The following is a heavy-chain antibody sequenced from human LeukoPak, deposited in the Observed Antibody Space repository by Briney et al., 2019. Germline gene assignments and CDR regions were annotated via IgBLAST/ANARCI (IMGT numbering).Heavy chain of an antibody. Sequence: ASVKVSCKATGYTFVTHGITWVRQAPGQGLEWMGWISSDNANTKYAQKVQGRVTMSTDTSTSTVYMELRSLISDDTGVYYCARGQTNRLLWVGELVSNINPFDYWGQGTLVTVSS. V-gene: IGHV1-18*01. D-gene: IGHD3-10*01. CDR2: ISSDNANT. CDR1: GYTFVTHG. J-gene: IGHJ4*02. CDR3: ARGQTNRLLWVGELVSNINPFDY.